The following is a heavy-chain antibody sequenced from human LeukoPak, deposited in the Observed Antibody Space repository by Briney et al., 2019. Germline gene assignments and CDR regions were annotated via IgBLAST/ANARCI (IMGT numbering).Heavy chain of an antibody. D-gene: IGHD3-9*01. CDR2: IYSTGST. CDR3: AREGVLIGYYDGPSY. J-gene: IGHJ4*02. CDR1: GASISSGNYY. V-gene: IGHV4-61*02. Sequence: SETLSLTCTVSGASISSGNYYWVWIRQPSGKGLEWIGRIYSTGSTNYNPSLKSRVTISVDTSKNQFSLRLSSVTAADTAVYYCAREGVLIGYYDGPSYWGQGTLVTVSS.